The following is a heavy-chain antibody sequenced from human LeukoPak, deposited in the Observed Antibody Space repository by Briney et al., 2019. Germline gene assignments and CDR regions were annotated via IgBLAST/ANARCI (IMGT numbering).Heavy chain of an antibody. CDR2: INHSGST. J-gene: IGHJ6*03. V-gene: IGHV4-34*01. CDR1: GGSISSYY. CDR3: ARGRSPYYYYYMDV. Sequence: PSETLSLTCTVSGGSISSYYWSWIRQPPGKGLEWIGEINHSGSTNYNPSLKSRVTISVDTSKNQFSLKLSSVTAADTAVYYCARGRSPYYYYYMDVWGKGTTVTVSS.